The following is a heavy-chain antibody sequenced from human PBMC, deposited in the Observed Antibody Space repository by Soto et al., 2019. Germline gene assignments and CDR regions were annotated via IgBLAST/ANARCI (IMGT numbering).Heavy chain of an antibody. J-gene: IGHJ6*02. CDR3: ATLTIFGQNYYYGMDV. D-gene: IGHD3-3*01. Sequence: PSETLSLTCTVSGGSISSSSYYWGWIRRPPGKGLEWIGSIYYSGSTYYNPSLKSRVTISVDTSKNQFSLKLSSVTAADTAVYYCATLTIFGQNYYYGMDVWGQGTAVTVSS. CDR1: GGSISSSSYY. CDR2: IYYSGST. V-gene: IGHV4-39*01.